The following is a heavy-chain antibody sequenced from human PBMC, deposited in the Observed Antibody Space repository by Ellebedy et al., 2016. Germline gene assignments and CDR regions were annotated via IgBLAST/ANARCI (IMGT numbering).Heavy chain of an antibody. CDR2: ISWSSGIR. J-gene: IGHJ4*02. Sequence: GGSLRLSXAASGFTFDNYAMHWVRQAPGKGLEWVSGISWSSGIRDYADSVKGRFTISRDNAKNSLYLQMNSLRVEDTALYFCAKDFVRGLGRGNCFEYWGQGTPVSVS. D-gene: IGHD3-10*02. V-gene: IGHV3-9*01. CDR3: AKDFVRGLGRGNCFEY. CDR1: GFTFDNYA.